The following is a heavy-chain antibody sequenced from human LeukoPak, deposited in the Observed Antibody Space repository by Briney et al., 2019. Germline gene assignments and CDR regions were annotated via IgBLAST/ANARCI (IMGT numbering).Heavy chain of an antibody. CDR1: GFTFSSYA. V-gene: IGHV3-23*01. CDR2: ISGSGGST. CDR3: ARSVGLLVRGVTAYYFDY. J-gene: IGHJ4*02. D-gene: IGHD3-10*01. Sequence: PGGSLRLSCAASGFTFSSYAMSWVRQAPGRGLEWVSAISGSGGSTYYADSVKGRFTISRDNSKNTLYLQMNSLRAEDTAVYYCARSVGLLVRGVTAYYFDYWGQGTLVTVSS.